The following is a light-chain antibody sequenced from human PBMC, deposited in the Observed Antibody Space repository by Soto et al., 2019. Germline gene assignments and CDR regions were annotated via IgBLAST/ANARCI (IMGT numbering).Light chain of an antibody. V-gene: IGLV2-14*01. CDR1: SSDVGGYNY. J-gene: IGLJ1*01. CDR2: EVS. CDR3: SSYTSSSTLV. Sequence: QSVLTQPASVSASPGQSMTISCTGTSSDVGGYNYVSWYQQHPGKAPKLMIYEVSNRPSGVSNRFSGSKSGNTASLTISGLQAEDDADYYCSSYTSSSTLVFGTGTKVTVL.